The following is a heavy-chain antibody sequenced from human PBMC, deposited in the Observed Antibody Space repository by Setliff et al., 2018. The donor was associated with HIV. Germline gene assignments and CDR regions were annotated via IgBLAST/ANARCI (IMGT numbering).Heavy chain of an antibody. CDR2: ISPTSGAT. D-gene: IGHD6-19*01. V-gene: IGHV1-2*02. CDR3: ARRRSGWYFFDP. Sequence: ASVKVSCKASGYTFSDYYIYWVRQAPGQGLEWMGWISPTSGATSYAQKFQGRVIMTRDTSITTAYMEFIWLTSDDTAVYYCARRRSGWYFFDPWGQGTLVTV. CDR1: GYTFSDYY. J-gene: IGHJ5*02.